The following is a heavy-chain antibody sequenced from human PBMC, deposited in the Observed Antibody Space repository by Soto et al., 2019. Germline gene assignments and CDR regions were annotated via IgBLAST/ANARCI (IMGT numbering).Heavy chain of an antibody. V-gene: IGHV1-18*01. D-gene: IGHD1-26*01. CDR2: ISAYNGNT. J-gene: IGHJ6*02. CDR1: GYTFTSYC. Sequence: ASVKVSCKASGYTFTSYCISWVRQAPGQGLEWMGWISAYNGNTNYAQKLQGRVTMTTDTSTSTAYMELRSLRSDDTAVYYCARGIVGATYYYYGMDVWGQGTTVTVSS. CDR3: ARGIVGATYYYYGMDV.